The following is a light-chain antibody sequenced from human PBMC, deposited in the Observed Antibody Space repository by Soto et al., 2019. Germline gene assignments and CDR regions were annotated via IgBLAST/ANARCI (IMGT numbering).Light chain of an antibody. V-gene: IGKV3-20*01. J-gene: IGKJ1*01. CDR1: QSVNRY. CDR2: GAS. CDR3: QQYGSSGT. Sequence: EIVLPQSPGTLSLSPGERATLSCRASQSVNRYLAWYQQKPGQAPRLLIYGASNRATGIPDRFSGSGSGTDFTLTISRLEPEDFAVYYCQQYGSSGTFGQGTKVDIK.